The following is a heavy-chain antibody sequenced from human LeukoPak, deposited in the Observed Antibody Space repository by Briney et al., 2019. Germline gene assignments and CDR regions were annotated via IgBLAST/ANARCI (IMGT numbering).Heavy chain of an antibody. J-gene: IGHJ6*02. V-gene: IGHV3-23*01. D-gene: IGHD2-15*01. Sequence: PGGSLRLSCAASGFTFSSYAMSWVREAPGKGLEWGSAISGSGGSTYYADSVKGRFTISGDNSKNTLYMQMDSLRAEDTGVYYCAKDVPCCSGGSCSGGMDVWGQGTTVTVSS. CDR3: AKDVPCCSGGSCSGGMDV. CDR1: GFTFSSYA. CDR2: ISGSGGST.